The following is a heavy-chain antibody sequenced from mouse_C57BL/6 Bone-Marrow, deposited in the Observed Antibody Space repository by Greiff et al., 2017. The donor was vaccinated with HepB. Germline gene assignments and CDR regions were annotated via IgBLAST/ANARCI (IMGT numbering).Heavy chain of an antibody. CDR1: GYTFTSYW. CDR3: TNMITASYYYAMDY. CDR2: IYPGNSDT. J-gene: IGHJ4*01. Sequence: VQLKESGTVLARPGASVKMSCKTSGYTFTSYWMHWVKQRPGQGLEWIGAIYPGNSDTSYNQKFKGKAKLTAVTSASTAYMELSSLTNEDSAVFYCTNMITASYYYAMDYWGQGTSVTVSS. D-gene: IGHD2-4*01. V-gene: IGHV1-5*01.